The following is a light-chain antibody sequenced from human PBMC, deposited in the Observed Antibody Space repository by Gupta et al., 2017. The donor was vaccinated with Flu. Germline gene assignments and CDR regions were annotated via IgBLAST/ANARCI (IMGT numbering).Light chain of an antibody. V-gene: IGKV2-30*02. CDR2: KGS. Sequence: VTLGQPASISCRSGQTLVHSDGDTYLYWFHQRPGQSPRRLIYKGSNRDSGVPDRISGSGSGTDFTLKISGVVAEDVGIYYCRQGLHWPYTFGQGTKLEIK. CDR3: RQGLHWPYT. J-gene: IGKJ2*01. CDR1: QTLVHSDGDTY.